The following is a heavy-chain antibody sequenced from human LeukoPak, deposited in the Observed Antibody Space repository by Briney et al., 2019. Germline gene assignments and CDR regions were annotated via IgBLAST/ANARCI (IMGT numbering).Heavy chain of an antibody. V-gene: IGHV4-34*01. CDR2: INHSGGT. D-gene: IGHD2-15*01. Sequence: SETLSLTCAVYGGSFRGYYWSWIRQPPGKGLEWIGEINHSGGTNYNPSLKSRVTISVDTSKNQLALKLISVAAADTDVYYCARGRPPAHGVGCGSCYAVACPWRAYYYYGVDVWGKGTTVTVSS. CDR1: GGSFRGYY. J-gene: IGHJ6*04. CDR3: ARGRPPAHGVGCGSCYAVACPWRAYYYYGVDV.